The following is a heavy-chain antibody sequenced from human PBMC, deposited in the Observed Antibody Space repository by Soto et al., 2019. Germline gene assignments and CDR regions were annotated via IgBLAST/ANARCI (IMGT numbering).Heavy chain of an antibody. D-gene: IGHD3-16*01. V-gene: IGHV2-5*02. J-gene: IGHJ4*02. Sequence: SGPTLVNPTQTLTLTCTFSGFSLSSSAVGVGVGWIRQPPGKALEWLALIYWDDDKRYSPLLNKRLTITKDTSKNQVVLTMTNMDSVDTGTYYCARLTDLYIMFDFWGQGTQVTVSS. CDR1: GFSLSSSAVGVG. CDR3: ARLTDLYIMFDF. CDR2: IYWDDDK.